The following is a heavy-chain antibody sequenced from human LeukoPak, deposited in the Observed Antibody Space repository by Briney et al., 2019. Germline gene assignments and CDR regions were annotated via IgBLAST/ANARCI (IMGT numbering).Heavy chain of an antibody. J-gene: IGHJ4*02. CDR2: VFYGGST. V-gene: IGHV4-39*01. CDR1: GGSISSGIYY. Sequence: SETLSLTCAVSGGSISSGIYYWGWIRQPPGKGLEWIGSVFYGGSTYYNPSLKTRVTISVDTSKNQFSLQLSSLTAADTAMYYCARGNSSSWPLDYWGQGTLVTVSS. D-gene: IGHD6-13*01. CDR3: ARGNSSSWPLDY.